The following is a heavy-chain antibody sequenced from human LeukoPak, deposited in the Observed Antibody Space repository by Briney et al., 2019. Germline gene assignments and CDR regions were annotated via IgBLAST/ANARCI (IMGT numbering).Heavy chain of an antibody. D-gene: IGHD4-17*01. CDR1: GFTFSGSA. CDR3: TRPTVATNS. J-gene: IGHJ4*02. V-gene: IGHV3-73*01. CDR2: IRSKGDNHAT. Sequence: PGGSLKLSCEASGFTFSGSAIHWVRQASGKGLEWIGRIRSKGDNHATAYAASVEGRFTISRNDSTNTAYLQMNRLTTDDTGMYYCTRPTVATNSWGQGTLVTASS.